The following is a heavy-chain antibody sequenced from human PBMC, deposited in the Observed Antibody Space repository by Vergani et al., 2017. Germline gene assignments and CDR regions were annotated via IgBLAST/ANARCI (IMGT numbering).Heavy chain of an antibody. Sequence: EVRLLESGGGLVQPGGSLRLSCAASGFTFNIYAMSWVRQAPGKGLEWVSGINWNSDSIAYADSVKGRFTISRDNAKNSLYLQMNSLRAEDMALYYCAKAGLTGYAFDIWGQGTMVTVSS. J-gene: IGHJ3*02. V-gene: IGHV3-9*03. CDR2: INWNSDSI. CDR3: AKAGLTGYAFDI. D-gene: IGHD3-9*01. CDR1: GFTFNIYA.